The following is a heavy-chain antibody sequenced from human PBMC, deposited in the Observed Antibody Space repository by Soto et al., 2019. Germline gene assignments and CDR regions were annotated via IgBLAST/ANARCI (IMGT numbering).Heavy chain of an antibody. Sequence: ASVKVSCKASGYTFTSYGISWVRQAPGQGLEWMGWISAYNGNTNYAQKLQGRVTMTTDTSTSTAYMELRSLRSDDTAVYYCASANSGYGVRGYGDKRAYYYYMDVWGKGTTVTVSS. V-gene: IGHV1-18*01. CDR1: GYTFTSYG. D-gene: IGHD5-12*01. J-gene: IGHJ6*03. CDR3: ASANSGYGVRGYGDKRAYYYYMDV. CDR2: ISAYNGNT.